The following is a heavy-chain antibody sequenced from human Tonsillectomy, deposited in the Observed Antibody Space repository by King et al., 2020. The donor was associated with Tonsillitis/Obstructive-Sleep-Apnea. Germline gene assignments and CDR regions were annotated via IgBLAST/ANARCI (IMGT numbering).Heavy chain of an antibody. CDR2: IYPCDSDT. CDR1: GYSFTSYW. V-gene: IGHV5-51*01. D-gene: IGHD7-27*01. CDR3: ARQEMQLGTRYFDY. Sequence: QLVQSGAEVKKPGESLKSACKGSGYSFTSYWIGWVRQMPGKGLEWRGIIYPCDSDTRYSPSFQGQVTISADKALNTAYLQWSRLKASDTAMYYCARQEMQLGTRYFDYWGQGTLVTVSS. J-gene: IGHJ4*02.